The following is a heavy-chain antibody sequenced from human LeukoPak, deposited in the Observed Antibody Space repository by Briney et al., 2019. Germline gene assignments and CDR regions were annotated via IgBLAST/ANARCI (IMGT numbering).Heavy chain of an antibody. CDR2: INPNSGDT. Sequence: ASVKVSCKASGYTFTGYYMHWVRQAPGQGLEWMGWINPNSGDTNFAQKFQGRVTMTTDTSISTAYMELSRLRSDDTATYYCARDLGYDSSGYWYWGQGTLVTVSS. V-gene: IGHV1-2*02. D-gene: IGHD3-22*01. CDR3: ARDLGYDSSGYWY. J-gene: IGHJ4*02. CDR1: GYTFTGYY.